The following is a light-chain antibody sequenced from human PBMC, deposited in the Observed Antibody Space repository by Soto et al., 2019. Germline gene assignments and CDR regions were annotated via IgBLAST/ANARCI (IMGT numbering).Light chain of an antibody. CDR3: MQSLQAPQLT. J-gene: IGKJ4*01. CDR1: QSLLHSNGYNY. CDR2: LGS. V-gene: IGKV2-28*01. Sequence: DIVMIQSPLALPVTPGEPASISCRSSQSLLHSNGYNYLDWYLQQPGQSPQLLIFLGSNRASGVADRFSGSGSGTDFTLKISRVVAGDVGIYYCMQSLQAPQLTFGGGTRVEIK.